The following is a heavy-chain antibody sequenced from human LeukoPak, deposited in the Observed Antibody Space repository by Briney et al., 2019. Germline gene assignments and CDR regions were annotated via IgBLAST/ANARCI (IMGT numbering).Heavy chain of an antibody. CDR1: GFTFSIYS. CDR2: ISGSGGST. V-gene: IGHV3-23*01. J-gene: IGHJ1*01. CDR3: ASGVVGNVVVVAATSDFQH. D-gene: IGHD2-15*01. Sequence: GGSLRLSCAASGFTFSIYSMHWVRQAPGKGLEWVSAISGSGGSTYYADSVKGRFTISRDNSKNTLYLQMNSLRAEDTAVYYCASGVVGNVVVVAATSDFQHWGQGTLVTVSS.